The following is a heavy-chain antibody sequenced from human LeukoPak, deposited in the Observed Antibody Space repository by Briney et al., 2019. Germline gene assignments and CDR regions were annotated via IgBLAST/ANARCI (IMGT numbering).Heavy chain of an antibody. J-gene: IGHJ6*03. V-gene: IGHV1-8*01. CDR1: GYTFTSYD. CDR3: ARHGQYYDFWSGYYPARYYYYYYMDV. Sequence: ASVKVSCKASGYTFTSYDINWVRQATGQGLEWMGWMNPNSGNTGYAQKFQGRVTMTRNTSISTAYMELSSLRSEDMAVYYCARHGQYYDFWSGYYPARYYYYYYMDVWGKGTTVTVSS. CDR2: MNPNSGNT. D-gene: IGHD3-3*01.